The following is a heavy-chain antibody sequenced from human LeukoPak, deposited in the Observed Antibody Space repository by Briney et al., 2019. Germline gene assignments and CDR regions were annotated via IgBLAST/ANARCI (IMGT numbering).Heavy chain of an antibody. V-gene: IGHV3-23*01. CDR1: GFTFSSYA. D-gene: IGHD2-2*01. CDR3: AKMYCTRTSCSYFDY. Sequence: GGSLRLSCAASGFTFSSYAMSWVRQAPGKGLEWVSVISGSGDRTSNADSVKGRFTISRDNSKNTLSLQMNSLRAEDTAVYYCAKMYCTRTSCSYFDYWGQGTLVTVSS. J-gene: IGHJ4*02. CDR2: ISGSGDRT.